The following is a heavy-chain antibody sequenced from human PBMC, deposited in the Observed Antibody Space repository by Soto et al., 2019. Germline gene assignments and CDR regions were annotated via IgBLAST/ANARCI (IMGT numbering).Heavy chain of an antibody. Sequence: PGGSLRLSCAASGFIFSDSYMTWIRQAPGKGLEWISFIATRTTAIYYADSVKGRFTISRDDANNSLFLHMNSLRAEDTAVYYCARILTVTSTTDAFDVWGQGTMVTVSS. D-gene: IGHD4-17*01. CDR2: IATRTTAI. CDR1: GFIFSDSY. V-gene: IGHV3-11*01. J-gene: IGHJ3*01. CDR3: ARILTVTSTTDAFDV.